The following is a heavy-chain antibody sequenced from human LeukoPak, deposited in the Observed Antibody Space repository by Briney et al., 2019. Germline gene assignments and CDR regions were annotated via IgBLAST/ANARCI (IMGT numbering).Heavy chain of an antibody. Sequence: KPSETLSLTCIVSGGSMNNYYWSWFRQPPGKGLEWIAYVYQTGDTRYNPSLKSQVSISLDMSKNQFSLKVSSVTATDTAVYHCARHPFSAPFDYWGQGILVTVSS. J-gene: IGHJ4*02. CDR1: GGSMNNYY. CDR3: ARHPFSAPFDY. CDR2: VYQTGDT. D-gene: IGHD6-19*01. V-gene: IGHV4-59*08.